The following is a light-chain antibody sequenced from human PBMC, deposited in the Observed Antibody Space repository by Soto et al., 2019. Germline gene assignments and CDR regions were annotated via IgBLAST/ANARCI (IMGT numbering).Light chain of an antibody. J-gene: IGKJ4*01. CDR1: QSISSY. V-gene: IGKV1-39*01. CDR2: AAS. CDR3: QQSYSAPHFT. Sequence: DIQVTQSPSSLSAAVGDRVTFTCRTSQSISSYLNWYQQKPGRAPQLLVYAASSLRSGVPARFSGSGFGTEFTFTISGLQPEDFAIYYCQQSYSAPHFTFGGGTTVELK.